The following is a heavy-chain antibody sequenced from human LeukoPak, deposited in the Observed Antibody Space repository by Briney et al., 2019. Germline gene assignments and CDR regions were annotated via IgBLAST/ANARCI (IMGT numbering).Heavy chain of an antibody. D-gene: IGHD3-22*01. V-gene: IGHV1-69*04. CDR1: GGTFSSYA. Sequence: GASVKVSCKASGGTFSSYAISWVRQAPGQGLEWMGRIIPILGIANYAQKFQGRVTITADKSTSTAYMELSSLRSEDTAVYYCARGPAYYYDSSGYPHRDYGMDVWGQGTTVTVSS. CDR2: IIPILGIA. J-gene: IGHJ6*02. CDR3: ARGPAYYYDSSGYPHRDYGMDV.